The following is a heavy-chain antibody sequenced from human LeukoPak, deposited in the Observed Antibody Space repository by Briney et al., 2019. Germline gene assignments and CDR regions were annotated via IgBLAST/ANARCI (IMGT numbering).Heavy chain of an antibody. D-gene: IGHD5-18*01. J-gene: IGHJ4*02. V-gene: IGHV3-30-3*01. CDR3: ARGEYSYGYLGY. CDR1: GFTFRKYV. CDR2: ISYDGTNR. Sequence: GGSLRLSCAASGFTFRKYVMYWFRQAPGKGLEWVAVISYDGTNRYYADSVKGRFTISRDNSKNTLYLQMNSLRAEDTAVYYCARGEYSYGYLGYWGQGALVTVSS.